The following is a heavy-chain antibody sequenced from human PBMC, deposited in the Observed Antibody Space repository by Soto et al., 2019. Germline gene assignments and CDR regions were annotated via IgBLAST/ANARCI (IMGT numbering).Heavy chain of an antibody. D-gene: IGHD3-16*01. CDR2: IKPSSGGT. J-gene: IGHJ6*02. V-gene: IGHV1-2*02. CDR1: GNTFSDHF. CDR3: ARDRQGLATFDSLAA. Sequence: ASVKVSCKVSGNTFSDHFLHWVRQAPGQGPEWMGWIKPSSGGTHYAQKFKGRVTFNSDASVTTAYMEVTSLTSDDTAVYFCARDRQGLATFDSLAAWGQVPTVTFSS.